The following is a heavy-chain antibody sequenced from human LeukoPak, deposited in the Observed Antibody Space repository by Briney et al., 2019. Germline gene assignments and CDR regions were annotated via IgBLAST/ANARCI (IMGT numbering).Heavy chain of an antibody. CDR2: MNPNSGNT. Sequence: ASVKVSCKASAYTFTNYDINWVRQAAGQGLEWMGWMNPNSGNTGYAQKFQGRVTMTRNTSIRTAYLELTSLRSEDTAVYYCARRGDGSGRYYSWFDFWGRGSLVTVSS. CDR1: AYTFTNYD. D-gene: IGHD3-10*01. CDR3: ARRGDGSGRYYSWFDF. J-gene: IGHJ5*01. V-gene: IGHV1-8*01.